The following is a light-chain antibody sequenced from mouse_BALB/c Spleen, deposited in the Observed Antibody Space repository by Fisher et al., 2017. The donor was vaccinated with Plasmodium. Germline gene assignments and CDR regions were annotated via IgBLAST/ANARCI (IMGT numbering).Light chain of an antibody. J-gene: IGKJ1*01. V-gene: IGKV1-110*01. CDR1: QSLVHSYGSTY. CDR3: SQGTHVPWT. Sequence: VITQTTLSLPVSLGDQASISCRSSQSLVHSYGSTYLHWYLQKPGQSQMLLIYTVSNRFSGVPDRFSGSGSGTDFTLKISRVEAEDLGVYFCSQGTHVPWTFGGGTKLEIK. CDR2: TVS.